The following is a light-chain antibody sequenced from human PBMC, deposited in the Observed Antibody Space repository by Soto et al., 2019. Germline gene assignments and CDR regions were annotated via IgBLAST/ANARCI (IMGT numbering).Light chain of an antibody. CDR3: SSYAGSNNWV. CDR2: EVT. Sequence: QSVLTQPPSASGSPGQSVTISCTGTSSDVGGYNFVSWYQQFPGKAPKLIIYEVTKRPSGVPDRFSGSKSGNTASLTVSGPRADDEADYYCSSYAGSNNWVFGGGTKLTVL. CDR1: SSDVGGYNF. V-gene: IGLV2-8*01. J-gene: IGLJ3*02.